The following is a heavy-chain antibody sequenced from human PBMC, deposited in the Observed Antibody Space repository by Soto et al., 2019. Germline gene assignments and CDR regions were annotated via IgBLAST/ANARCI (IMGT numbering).Heavy chain of an antibody. Sequence: SVKVSCKASGGTFSSYAISWVRQAPGQGLEWMGGIIPIFGTANYAQKFQGRVTITADESTSTAYMELSSLRSEDTAVYYCARTSQVPYDFWSGAYYYYMDVWGKGTTVTVSS. D-gene: IGHD3-3*01. V-gene: IGHV1-69*13. CDR2: IIPIFGTA. J-gene: IGHJ6*03. CDR1: GGTFSSYA. CDR3: ARTSQVPYDFWSGAYYYYMDV.